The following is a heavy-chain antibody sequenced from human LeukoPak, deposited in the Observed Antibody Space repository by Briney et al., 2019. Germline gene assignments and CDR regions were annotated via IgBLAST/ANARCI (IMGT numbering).Heavy chain of an antibody. V-gene: IGHV3-23*01. CDR3: AREDDNGDYANY. CDR1: GFTFSTYG. CDR2: ISGSGGSK. D-gene: IGHD4-17*01. Sequence: PGGTLRLSCAASGFTFSTYGMSWVRQAPGKGLEWVSGISGSGGSKYYADSVKGRFTISRDNSKKKLYLQMNSLRAEDTAVYYCAREDDNGDYANYWGQGTLVTVSS. J-gene: IGHJ4*02.